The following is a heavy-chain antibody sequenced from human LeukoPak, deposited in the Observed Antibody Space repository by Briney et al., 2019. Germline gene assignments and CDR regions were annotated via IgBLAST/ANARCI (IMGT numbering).Heavy chain of an antibody. J-gene: IGHJ4*02. Sequence: PSETLSLTCTVSGDSINNSPYYWAWIRQPPGKGLEWIGTIFYSGRTFYNPSLKSRVTVSVDTSSNQFSLILTSVTAADTAVYYCARHQEYGDPPFDSWGQGTLVTVSS. CDR2: IFYSGRT. V-gene: IGHV4-39*01. CDR1: GDSINNSPYY. D-gene: IGHD4-17*01. CDR3: ARHQEYGDPPFDS.